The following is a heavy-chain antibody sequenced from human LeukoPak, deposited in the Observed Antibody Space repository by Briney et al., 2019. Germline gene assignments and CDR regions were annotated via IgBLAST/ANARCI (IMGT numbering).Heavy chain of an antibody. Sequence: PSETLSLTCTASGGSIRSSGYYWGWIRQPPGKGLEWIGSIYFSGSAYYNPSLQSRVTISVDLSKNHFSLKLSSVAAADTAVYYCARTEPYSTYDVWGQGTLVTVSS. CDR3: ARTEPYSTYDV. D-gene: IGHD4-11*01. CDR1: GGSIRSSGYY. J-gene: IGHJ4*02. V-gene: IGHV4-39*02. CDR2: IYFSGSA.